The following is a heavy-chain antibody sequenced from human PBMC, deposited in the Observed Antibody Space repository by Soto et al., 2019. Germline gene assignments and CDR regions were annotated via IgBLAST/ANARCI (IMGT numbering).Heavy chain of an antibody. Sequence: PGGSLRLSCAASVFTFSSYAMSCVRHSPGKGLEWVSAISGSGGSTYYADSVKGRFTISRDNSKNTLYLQMNSLRAEDTAVYYCAIAIFYNQGAFDILGQGTMVTVSS. CDR2: ISGSGGST. D-gene: IGHD3-3*01. CDR1: VFTFSSYA. J-gene: IGHJ3*02. CDR3: AIAIFYNQGAFDI. V-gene: IGHV3-23*01.